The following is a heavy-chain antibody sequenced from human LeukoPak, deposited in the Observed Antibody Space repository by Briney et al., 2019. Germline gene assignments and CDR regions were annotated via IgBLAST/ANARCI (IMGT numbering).Heavy chain of an antibody. D-gene: IGHD6-13*01. CDR1: GGSISNDH. Sequence: SQTLSLTCAVSGGSISNDHWSWIRQPPPKGLEWIGYIYDRGTTVYNPSLKSRVTVSVHTSNNQFSLRLTSVTAADTVIYCCARSKLSAGPLFEHRGRGILVSVS. J-gene: IGHJ4*02. V-gene: IGHV4-59*01. CDR2: IYDRGTT. CDR3: ARSKLSAGPLFEH.